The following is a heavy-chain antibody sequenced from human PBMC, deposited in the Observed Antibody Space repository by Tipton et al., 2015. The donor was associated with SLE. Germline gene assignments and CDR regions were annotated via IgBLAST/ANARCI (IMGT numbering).Heavy chain of an antibody. J-gene: IGHJ3*02. Sequence: SLRLSCAASGFTFDDYAMHWVRQAPGKGLEWVSGISWNSGSIGYADSVKGRFTISRDNAKNSLYLQMNSLRAEDTALYYCAKDRWSQGDAFYIWGQGTMVTVSS. CDR2: ISWNSGSI. D-gene: IGHD4-23*01. CDR3: AKDRWSQGDAFYI. V-gene: IGHV3-9*01. CDR1: GFTFDDYA.